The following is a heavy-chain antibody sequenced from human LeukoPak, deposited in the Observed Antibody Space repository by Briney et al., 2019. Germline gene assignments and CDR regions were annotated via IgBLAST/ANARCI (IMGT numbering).Heavy chain of an antibody. CDR2: MNPNSGNT. CDR3: ARGRRVAAAVGY. D-gene: IGHD6-13*01. J-gene: IGHJ4*02. Sequence: ASVNVSCKASGYTFTSYDINWVRQATGQGLEWMGWMNPNSGNTGYAQKFQGRVTMTRNTSISTAHMELSSLRSEDTAVYYCARGRRVAAAVGYWGQGTLVTVSS. V-gene: IGHV1-8*01. CDR1: GYTFTSYD.